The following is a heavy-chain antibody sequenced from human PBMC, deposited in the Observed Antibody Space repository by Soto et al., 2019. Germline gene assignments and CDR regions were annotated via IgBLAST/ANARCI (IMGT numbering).Heavy chain of an antibody. CDR3: ARDQISGDYGAQFDY. D-gene: IGHD4-17*01. Sequence: QVQLVESGGGVVQPGRSLRLSCAASGFTFSSHGMHWVRQAPGKGLEWVAVISYDGSDESYADSVKGRFTISRDNSKNTLYLQMNSLRPEDTAVYYCARDQISGDYGAQFDYGGKGTLVTVSS. J-gene: IGHJ4*02. CDR1: GFTFSSHG. CDR2: ISYDGSDE. V-gene: IGHV3-30*03.